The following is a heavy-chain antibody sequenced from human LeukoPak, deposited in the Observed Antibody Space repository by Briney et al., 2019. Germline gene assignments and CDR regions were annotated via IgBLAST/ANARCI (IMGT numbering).Heavy chain of an antibody. CDR3: ARERASYGDYDY. J-gene: IGHJ4*02. V-gene: IGHV3-7*03. CDR2: IKQDGSEK. D-gene: IGHD4-17*01. Sequence: GGSLRLSCVASGFTFSSYWMSWVRQAPGKGLEWVANIKQDGSEKYYVDSVKGRFTISRDNAKNSLYLEMNSLRAEDTAVYYCARERASYGDYDYWGQGTLVTVSS. CDR1: GFTFSSYW.